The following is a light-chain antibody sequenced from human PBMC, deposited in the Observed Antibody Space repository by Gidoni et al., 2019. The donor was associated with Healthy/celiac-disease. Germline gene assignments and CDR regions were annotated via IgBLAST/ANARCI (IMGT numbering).Light chain of an antibody. J-gene: IGKJ5*01. CDR3: QQRSNWPLG. CDR2: DAS. Sequence: VLTQSPATLSLSPGERATLSCRASQSVSSYLAWYQQKPGQAPRLLIYDASNRATGIPARFSGSGSGTDFTLTISSLEPEDFAVYYCQQRSNWPLGFGQGTRLEIK. CDR1: QSVSSY. V-gene: IGKV3-11*01.